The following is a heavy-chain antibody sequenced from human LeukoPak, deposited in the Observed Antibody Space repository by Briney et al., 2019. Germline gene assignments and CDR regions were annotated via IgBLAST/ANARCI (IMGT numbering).Heavy chain of an antibody. CDR3: ASFPGVASGRGENWFDP. J-gene: IGHJ5*02. V-gene: IGHV3-11*01. Sequence: PGGPLRLSCAASGFTFSDYYMSWIRQAPGKGLEWVSYISSSGSTIYYADSVKGRFTISRDNAKNSLYLQMNSLRAEDTAVYYCASFPGVASGRGENWFDPWGQGTLVTVSS. D-gene: IGHD3-10*01. CDR2: ISSSGSTI. CDR1: GFTFSDYY.